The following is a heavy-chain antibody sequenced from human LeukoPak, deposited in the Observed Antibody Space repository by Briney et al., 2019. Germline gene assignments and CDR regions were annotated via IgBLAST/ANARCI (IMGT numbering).Heavy chain of an antibody. V-gene: IGHV4-39*07. CDR3: ARHPIERSLGGVPDWFDP. Sequence: SETLSLTCTVSGGSISSYYWGWVRQPPGKGLECIASIHYTGSTYYDPSLKSRVTLSVDTSKNQFSLNLYSVTAADTAIYYCARHPIERSLGGVPDWFDPWGQGTLVTVSS. CDR2: IHYTGST. D-gene: IGHD3-3*01. J-gene: IGHJ5*02. CDR1: GGSISSYY.